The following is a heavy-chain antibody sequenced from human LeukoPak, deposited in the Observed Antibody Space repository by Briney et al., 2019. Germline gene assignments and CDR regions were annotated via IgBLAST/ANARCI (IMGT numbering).Heavy chain of an antibody. V-gene: IGHV3-74*01. J-gene: IGHJ4*02. CDR1: GFDFSSNW. CDR3: AKDRYWSIEY. D-gene: IGHD6-13*01. Sequence: SGGSLRLSCAASGFDFSSNWMHWVRHAPGQGLVWVSRIKGDGISTNYADSVKGRFTISRDIAKNTLYLQMNSLRAEDTGVYYCAKDRYWSIEYWGRGALVTVSS. CDR2: IKGDGIST.